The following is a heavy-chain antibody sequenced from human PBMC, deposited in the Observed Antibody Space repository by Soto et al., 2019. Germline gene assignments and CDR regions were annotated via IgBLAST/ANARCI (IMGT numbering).Heavy chain of an antibody. D-gene: IGHD3-10*01. J-gene: IGHJ6*02. CDR1: GFTFSSYW. Sequence: GGSLRLSCAASGFTFSSYWMSWVRQAPGKGLEWVANIKQDGSEKYYVDSVKGRFTISRDNAKNSLYLQMNSLRAEDTAVYYCANSMVRGVIIYYYYGMDVWGQGTTVTGSS. V-gene: IGHV3-7*01. CDR3: ANSMVRGVIIYYYYGMDV. CDR2: IKQDGSEK.